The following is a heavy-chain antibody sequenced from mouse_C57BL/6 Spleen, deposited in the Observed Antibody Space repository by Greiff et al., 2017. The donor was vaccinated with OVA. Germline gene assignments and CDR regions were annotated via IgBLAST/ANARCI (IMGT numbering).Heavy chain of an antibody. Sequence: EVKLQESGGGLVQPGGSLSLSCAASGFTFTDYYMSWVRQPPGKALEWLGFFRNKANGYTTEYSASVKGRFTISRDNSQSILYLQMNALRAEDSATYYCARYETVGIDYWGQGTTLTVS. D-gene: IGHD1-1*01. J-gene: IGHJ2*01. CDR1: GFTFTDYY. CDR3: ARYETVGIDY. V-gene: IGHV7-3*01. CDR2: FRNKANGYTT.